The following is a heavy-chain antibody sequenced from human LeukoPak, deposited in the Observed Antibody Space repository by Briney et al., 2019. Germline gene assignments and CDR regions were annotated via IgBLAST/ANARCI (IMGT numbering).Heavy chain of an antibody. V-gene: IGHV3-23*01. Sequence: GGSLRLSCAASGFTLSASVMHWVRPAPGKGLEWVSTISATGGSTFYADSVKGRFTISRDNSKDTLYLQINSLRAENTAVYFSAKVQTTLVSPPDSWGQGTLVIVSS. D-gene: IGHD4-23*01. CDR1: GFTLSASV. J-gene: IGHJ4*02. CDR3: AKVQTTLVSPPDS. CDR2: ISATGGST.